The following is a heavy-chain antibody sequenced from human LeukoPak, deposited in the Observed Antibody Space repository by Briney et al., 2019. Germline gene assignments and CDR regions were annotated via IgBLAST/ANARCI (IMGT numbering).Heavy chain of an antibody. CDR2: ISWNSGSI. CDR3: ARDWECSGSCIDY. Sequence: PGRSLRLSCAASGFTFDDYAMHWVRQAPGKGLEWVSGISWNSGSIGYADSVKGRFTISRDNAKNSLYLQMNSLRAEDTALYYCARDWECSGSCIDYWGQGTLVTVSS. J-gene: IGHJ4*02. CDR1: GFTFDDYA. D-gene: IGHD3-10*02. V-gene: IGHV3-9*01.